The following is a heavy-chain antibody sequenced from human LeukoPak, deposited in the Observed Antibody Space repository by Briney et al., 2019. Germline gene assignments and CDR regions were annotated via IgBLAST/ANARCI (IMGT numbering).Heavy chain of an antibody. Sequence: PSGTLSLTCTVSGGSISSYYWSWIRQPAGKGLDWIGRVYASGITNYNPSLKSRVTISVDTSKNQFSLKLSSVTAADTAVYYCARVGMATSNYWGQGTLVTVSS. D-gene: IGHD5-12*01. CDR1: GGSISSYY. J-gene: IGHJ4*02. CDR3: ARVGMATSNY. CDR2: VYASGIT. V-gene: IGHV4-4*07.